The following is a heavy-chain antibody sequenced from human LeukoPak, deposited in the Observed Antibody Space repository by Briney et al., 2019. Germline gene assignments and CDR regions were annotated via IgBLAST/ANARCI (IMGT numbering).Heavy chain of an antibody. D-gene: IGHD2-21*02. Sequence: GASVKVSCKASGYTFNSYYIHWMRQAPGQGLEWMGWISAYNGNTNYAQKLQGRVTMTTDTSTSTAYMELRSLRSDDTAVYYCARLVTTNLHFDYWGQGTLVTVSS. V-gene: IGHV1-18*01. J-gene: IGHJ4*02. CDR3: ARLVTTNLHFDY. CDR2: ISAYNGNT. CDR1: GYTFNSYY.